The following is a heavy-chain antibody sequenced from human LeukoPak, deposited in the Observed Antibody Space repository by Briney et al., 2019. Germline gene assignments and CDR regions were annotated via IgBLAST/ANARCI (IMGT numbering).Heavy chain of an antibody. CDR2: IKQDGSEK. V-gene: IGHV3-7*01. CDR3: AKSYEEASSSSGPADY. Sequence: GGSLRLSCAASGFTFSSYWMSWVRQAPGKGLEWVANIKQDGSEKYYVDSVKGRFTISRDNAKNSLYLQMNSLRAEATAVYYCAKSYEEASSSSGPADYWGQGTLVTVSS. CDR1: GFTFSSYW. J-gene: IGHJ4*02. D-gene: IGHD6-6*01.